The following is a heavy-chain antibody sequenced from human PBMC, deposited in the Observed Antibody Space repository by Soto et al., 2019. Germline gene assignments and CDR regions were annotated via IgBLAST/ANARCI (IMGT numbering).Heavy chain of an antibody. J-gene: IGHJ4*02. V-gene: IGHV4-34*01. D-gene: IGHD2-8*01. CDR1: EGSFSGYY. CDR3: ARERMLYAIESNSN. Sequence: SETLSLTCAVDEGSFSGYYCSWIRQPPGKGLEWIGEINHSGSTNYNPSLKSRVTISVDTSKNQFSLKLSSVTAADTAVYYCARERMLYAIESNSNWGQGTLATVSS. CDR2: INHSGST.